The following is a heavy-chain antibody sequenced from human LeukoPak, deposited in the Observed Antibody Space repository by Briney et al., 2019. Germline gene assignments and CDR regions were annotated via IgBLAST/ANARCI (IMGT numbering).Heavy chain of an antibody. CDR1: GGSISGFY. CDR3: ARMSDVWSPIDY. D-gene: IGHD2-8*02. J-gene: IGHJ4*02. CDR2: ISDNGAT. V-gene: IGHV4-59*08. Sequence: SETLSLTCTVSGGSISGFYWSWIRQPPGKGLEWIGYISDNGATNYNPSLKSRVTISVDTSKNQFSLKLSSVTAADTAVYYCARMSDVWSPIDYWGQGTLVTVSS.